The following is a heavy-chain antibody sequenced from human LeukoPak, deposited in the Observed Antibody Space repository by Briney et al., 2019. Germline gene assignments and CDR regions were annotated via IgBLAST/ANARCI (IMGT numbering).Heavy chain of an antibody. J-gene: IGHJ4*02. CDR1: GFTFSSYT. D-gene: IGHD2-21*02. V-gene: IGHV3-21*01. CDR2: ISSSSSYI. CDR3: ARNAFSFSVTAPVDY. Sequence: GGSLRLSCAASGFTFSSYTMNWVRQAPGKGLEWVSSISSSSSYIYYADSVKGRFTISRDNAKNSLYLQMNSLRAEDTAVYYCARNAFSFSVTAPVDYWGQGTLVTVSS.